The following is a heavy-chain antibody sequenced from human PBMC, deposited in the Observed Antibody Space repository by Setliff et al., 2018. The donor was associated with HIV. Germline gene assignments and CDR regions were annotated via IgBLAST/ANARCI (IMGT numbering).Heavy chain of an antibody. D-gene: IGHD3-16*01. CDR3: ASLWVTPPHGF. CDR1: GFTFSNAW. J-gene: IGHJ4*02. CDR2: IKSKTDGGTT. Sequence: PGGSLRLSCAASGFTFSNAWMNWVRQAPGKGLEWVGRIKSKTDGGTTDYTARVKDRFIISRDDSKSTLSLQMNSLRAEDTAVYYCASLWVTPPHGFWGQGTLVTVSS. V-gene: IGHV3-15*01.